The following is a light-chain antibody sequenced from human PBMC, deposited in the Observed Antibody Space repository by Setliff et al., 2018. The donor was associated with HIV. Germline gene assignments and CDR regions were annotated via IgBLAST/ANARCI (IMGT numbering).Light chain of an antibody. J-gene: IGLJ1*01. V-gene: IGLV2-23*02. CDR3: CSYAGRSSSFYV. Sequence: QSALTQPASVSGSPGQSITISCTGTSSDVGAYNLVSWYQQRPGKDPKLLISEVTQRPSGVSNRFSASKSGNTASLTISGLQAEDEADYYCCSYAGRSSSFYVFGTGTKVTVL. CDR1: SSDVGAYNL. CDR2: EVT.